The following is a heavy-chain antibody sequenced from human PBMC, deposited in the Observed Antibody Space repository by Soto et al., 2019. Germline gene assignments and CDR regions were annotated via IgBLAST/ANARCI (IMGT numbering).Heavy chain of an antibody. CDR1: GFPFSSYG. CDR2: IWYDGSNT. D-gene: IGHD1-1*01. V-gene: IGHV3-33*01. CDR3: ARELWNVLAAVQLERPRPDYGMDV. J-gene: IGHJ6*02. Sequence: GGSLRLSCAASGFPFSSYGLHWVRQAPRKGLEWVAFIWYDGSNTYYADSVKGRFTLSRDKSKNTLYLQMNSLRAEDTAVYYCARELWNVLAAVQLERPRPDYGMDVWGQGTTVTVSS.